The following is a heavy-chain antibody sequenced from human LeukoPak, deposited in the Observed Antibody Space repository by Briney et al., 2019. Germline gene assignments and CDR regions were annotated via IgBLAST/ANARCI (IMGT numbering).Heavy chain of an antibody. CDR2: IHYSGST. V-gene: IGHV4-59*01. J-gene: IGHJ4*02. D-gene: IGHD3-10*01. Sequence: SETLSLTCTVSGGSISNSYWSWIRQPPGKGLEWIGYIHYSGSTNYNPSLKSRVTISVDTSTNQFSLKLNSVIAADTAVYYCARGRLQWFGFDSWGQGTLVTISS. CDR3: ARGRLQWFGFDS. CDR1: GGSISNSY.